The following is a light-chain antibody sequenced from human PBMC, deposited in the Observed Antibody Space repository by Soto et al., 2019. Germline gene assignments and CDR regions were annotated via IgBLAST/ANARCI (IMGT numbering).Light chain of an antibody. Sequence: QSALTQPASVSGSPGQSITISCTGTSSDVGGYNYVSWYQQHPGKAPKLMIYEVSNRPSGVSNRFSGSKPGNTASLTISGLQAEDEAYYYCSSYTSSSTLEGVFCGGTKETVL. V-gene: IGLV2-14*01. J-gene: IGLJ2*01. CDR3: SSYTSSSTLEGV. CDR2: EVS. CDR1: SSDVGGYNY.